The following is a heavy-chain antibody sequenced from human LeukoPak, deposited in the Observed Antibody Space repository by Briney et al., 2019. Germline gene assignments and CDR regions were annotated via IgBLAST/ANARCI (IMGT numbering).Heavy chain of an antibody. CDR1: VYTFTGYY. CDR2: INPNSCGT. D-gene: IGHD3-22*01. CDR3: ARSRAYYYDSSGYSEYFQH. J-gene: IGHJ1*01. V-gene: IGHV1-2*02. Sequence: ASVKVSCKASVYTFTGYYMHWVRQAPRQPLEWMGLINPNSCGTNYAQKFQGRVTMTRDTSISTAYMELSRLRSDDTAVYYCARSRAYYYDSSGYSEYFQHWGQGTLVTVSS.